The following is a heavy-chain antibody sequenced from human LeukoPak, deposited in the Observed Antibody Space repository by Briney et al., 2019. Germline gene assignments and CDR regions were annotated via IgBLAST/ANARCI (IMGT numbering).Heavy chain of an antibody. Sequence: PGGSLRLSCAASGXTFSSYSVNGVRQAPGKGLESVSYISSSGSTIYYADSVKGRFTISRDNAKNSLYLQMNSLRDEDTAVYYCARHYCSSTSCGFDYWGQGTLVTVSS. D-gene: IGHD2-2*01. CDR3: ARHYCSSTSCGFDY. CDR1: GXTFSSYS. J-gene: IGHJ4*02. V-gene: IGHV3-48*02. CDR2: ISSSGSTI.